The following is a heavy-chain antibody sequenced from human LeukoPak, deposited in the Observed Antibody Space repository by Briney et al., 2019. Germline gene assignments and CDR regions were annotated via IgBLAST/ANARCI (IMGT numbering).Heavy chain of an antibody. V-gene: IGHV1-69*04. Sequence: GASVKVSCKASGGTFSSYAISWVRQAPGQGLEWMGRIIPILGIANYAQKFQGRVTITADKSTSTAYMELSSLRSEDTAVYYCARDSYSGSYYTLWGQGTLVTVSS. CDR3: ARDSYSGSYYTL. D-gene: IGHD1-26*01. CDR1: GGTFSSYA. CDR2: IIPILGIA. J-gene: IGHJ4*02.